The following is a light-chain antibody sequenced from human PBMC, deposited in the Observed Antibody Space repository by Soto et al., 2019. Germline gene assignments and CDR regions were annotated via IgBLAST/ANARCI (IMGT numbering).Light chain of an antibody. CDR1: QSVSGY. J-gene: IGKJ1*01. Sequence: EIVLTQSPVTLSLSPGERATLSCRASQSVSGYVAWYQQKPGQAPRLLIYDASSRANGIPARFTGSGSGTDFSLTISSLEPEDFAVYYGQQRGTWPTFGQGTRVEI. CDR2: DAS. V-gene: IGKV3-11*01. CDR3: QQRGTWPT.